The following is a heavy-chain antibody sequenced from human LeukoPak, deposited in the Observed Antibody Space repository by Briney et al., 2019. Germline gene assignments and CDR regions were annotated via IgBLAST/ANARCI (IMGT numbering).Heavy chain of an antibody. CDR2: IYHSGST. Sequence: SQTLSLTCAVSGGSISSGGYSWSWIRQPPGQGLEWIGYIYHSGSTYYNPSLKSRVTISVDRSKNQFSLKLSSVTAADPAVYYCASSEGLDAFDIWGQGTMVTVS. CDR1: GGSISSGGYS. V-gene: IGHV4-30-2*01. CDR3: ASSEGLDAFDI. J-gene: IGHJ3*02.